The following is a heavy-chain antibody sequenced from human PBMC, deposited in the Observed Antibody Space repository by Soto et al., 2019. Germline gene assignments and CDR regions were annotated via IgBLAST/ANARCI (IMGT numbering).Heavy chain of an antibody. J-gene: IGHJ4*02. Sequence: GGSLRLSCAASGFTFSSYGMHWVRQAPGKGLEWVAVIWYDGSNKYYADSVKGRFTISRDNSKNTLYLQMNSLRAEDTAVYYCARDHGRLTIPYHYFDYWGQGTLVTVSS. D-gene: IGHD3-3*01. CDR1: GFTFSSYG. V-gene: IGHV3-33*01. CDR2: IWYDGSNK. CDR3: ARDHGRLTIPYHYFDY.